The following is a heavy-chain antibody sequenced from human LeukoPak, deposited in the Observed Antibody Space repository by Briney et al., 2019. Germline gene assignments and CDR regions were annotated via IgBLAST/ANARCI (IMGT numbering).Heavy chain of an antibody. CDR2: IIPIFGTA. J-gene: IGHJ6*03. CDR3: AREPGTMVRGVSYYYYYMDV. D-gene: IGHD3-10*01. CDR1: GGTFSSYA. V-gene: IGHV1-69*05. Sequence: SVKVSCKASGGTFSSYAISWVRQAPGQGLEWMGGIIPIFGTANYAQKFQGRVTITTDESTSTAYMELSSLRSEDTAVYYCAREPGTMVRGVSYYYYYMDVWGKGTTVTVSS.